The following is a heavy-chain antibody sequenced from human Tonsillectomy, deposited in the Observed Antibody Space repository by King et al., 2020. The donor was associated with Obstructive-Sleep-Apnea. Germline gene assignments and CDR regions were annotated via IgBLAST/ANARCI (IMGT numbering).Heavy chain of an antibody. V-gene: IGHV3-7*01. CDR2: IKQDGSEK. CDR1: GFPFSNFW. CDR3: AGHVAPPSGSRQLWFGELPYNWFDP. D-gene: IGHD3-10*01. J-gene: IGHJ5*02. Sequence: VQLVESGGGLVQPGGSLRLSCAASGFPFSNFWMSWVRQTPGKGLEWVANIKQDGSEKYYVDSLKGRFTISRDNAKNSLYLQMNSLRAEDTAVYYCAGHVAPPSGSRQLWFGELPYNWFDPWGQGTLVTVSS.